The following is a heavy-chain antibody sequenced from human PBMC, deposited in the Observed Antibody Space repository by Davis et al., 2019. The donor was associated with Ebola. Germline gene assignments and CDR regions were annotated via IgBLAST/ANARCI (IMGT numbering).Heavy chain of an antibody. J-gene: IGHJ4*02. CDR3: AKDWGYSFDY. CDR2: LNRYGRST. D-gene: IGHD3-16*01. Sequence: GESLKISCAASGFSFSSYGMNWVRQAPGKGLEWVSGLNRYGRSTFYADSVKGRFTISRDNSKSTLYLQMNSLRAEDTAVYYCAKDWGYSFDYWGQGTLVTVSS. V-gene: IGHV3-23*01. CDR1: GFSFSSYG.